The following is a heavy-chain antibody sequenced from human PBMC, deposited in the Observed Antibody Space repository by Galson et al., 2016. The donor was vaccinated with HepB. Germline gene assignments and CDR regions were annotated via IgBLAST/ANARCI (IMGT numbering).Heavy chain of an antibody. CDR1: GYTFTDYY. CDR3: ARAQSNWNAH. J-gene: IGHJ1*01. V-gene: IGHV1-2*02. Sequence: SVKVSCKASGYTFTDYYTHWVRQAPGQGLEWMGWINPNPGSTKYEQKCQGSVTMTRDSSISTAYMELTRLTYDDTAIYYCARAQSNWNAHCGPGTLVTFSS. D-gene: IGHD1-1*01. CDR2: INPNPGST.